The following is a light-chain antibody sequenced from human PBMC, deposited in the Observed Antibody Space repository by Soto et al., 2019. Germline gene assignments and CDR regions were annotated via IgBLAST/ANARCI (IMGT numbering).Light chain of an antibody. J-gene: IGLJ2*01. CDR2: DVN. CDR1: RSDIGAYNF. CDR3: TSWTTSTTMI. Sequence: QSALTQPASVSGSPGQSITISCTGTRSDIGAYNFVSWYQQHPGEVPKLILYDVNVRPSGLSNRFSGSKSGNTASLTISGLQAEDEADYYCTSWTTSTTMIFGGGTKLTVL. V-gene: IGLV2-14*03.